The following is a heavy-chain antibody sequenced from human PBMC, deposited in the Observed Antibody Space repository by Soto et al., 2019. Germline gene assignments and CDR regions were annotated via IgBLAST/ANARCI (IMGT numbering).Heavy chain of an antibody. Sequence: QVQLQESGPGLVKPSQTLSLTCTVSGGSISSGGYYWSWIRQHPGKGLEWIGYIYYSGSTYYNPSLKSRVTISVDTSKNLFSLKLSSVTAVDTAVYYCARDMGYSSSWYGNFDYWVQGTLVTVSS. D-gene: IGHD6-13*01. J-gene: IGHJ4*02. CDR3: ARDMGYSSSWYGNFDY. CDR1: GGSISSGGYY. CDR2: IYYSGST. V-gene: IGHV4-31*03.